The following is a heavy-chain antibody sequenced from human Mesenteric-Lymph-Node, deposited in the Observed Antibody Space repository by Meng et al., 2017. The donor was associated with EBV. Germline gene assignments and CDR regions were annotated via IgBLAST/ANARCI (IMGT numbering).Heavy chain of an antibody. CDR3: ARSFNGDWPFFDL. CDR2: NYNSGPS. D-gene: IGHD4-17*01. J-gene: IGHJ2*01. CDR1: GDSVSNGDYS. Sequence: QVLGLGLVEHWTNLLLPCAVSGDSVSNGDYSWGWIRPPSGKGLEWIGTNYNSGPSSYNPSLRSRVSISLDRDKSEFSLMLNSVTAADTAFYYCARSFNGDWPFFDLWGRGTLVTVSS. V-gene: IGHV4-30-2*01.